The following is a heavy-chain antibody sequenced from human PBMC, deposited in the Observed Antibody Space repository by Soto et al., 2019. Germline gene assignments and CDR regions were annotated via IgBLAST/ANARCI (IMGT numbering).Heavy chain of an antibody. V-gene: IGHV1-69*02. CDR3: ARVGIAVAGTERYYFDY. D-gene: IGHD6-19*01. CDR2: IIPILGIA. Sequence: QVQLVQSGAEVKKPGSSVKVSCKASGGTFSSYTISWVRQAPGQGLEWMGRIIPILGIANYAQKFQGRVKITADKSTSTAYMELSSLRSEDTAVYYCARVGIAVAGTERYYFDYWGQGTLVTVSS. J-gene: IGHJ4*02. CDR1: GGTFSSYT.